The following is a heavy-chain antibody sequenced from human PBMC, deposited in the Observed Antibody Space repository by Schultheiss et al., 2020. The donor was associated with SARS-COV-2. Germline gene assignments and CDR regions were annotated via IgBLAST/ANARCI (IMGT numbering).Heavy chain of an antibody. D-gene: IGHD2-15*01. CDR1: GDSVSSNSAA. V-gene: IGHV6-1*01. J-gene: IGHJ3*02. CDR2: TYYRSKWYN. CDR3: ARMYPFFAATSFRHAFDI. Sequence: SQTLSLTCAISGDSVSSNSAAWKWIRQSPSRGLEWLGRTYYRSKWYNDYAVSVKSRITINPDTSKNQFSLQLNSVTPEDTAVYYCARMYPFFAATSFRHAFDIWGQGTMVTVSS.